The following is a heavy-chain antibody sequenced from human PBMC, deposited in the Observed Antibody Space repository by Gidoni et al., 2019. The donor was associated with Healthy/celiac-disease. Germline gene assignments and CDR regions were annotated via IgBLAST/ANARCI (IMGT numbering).Heavy chain of an antibody. CDR3: ARDHLIVVVTAGFDY. D-gene: IGHD2-21*02. Sequence: QVQLVESGGGVVQPGRSLRLPCAASGFTFSSYAMHWVRQAPGKGLEWVAVISYDGSNKYYADSVKGRFTISRDNSKNTLYLQMNSLRAEDTAVYYCARDHLIVVVTAGFDYWGQGTLVTVSS. J-gene: IGHJ4*02. V-gene: IGHV3-30*04. CDR1: GFTFSSYA. CDR2: ISYDGSNK.